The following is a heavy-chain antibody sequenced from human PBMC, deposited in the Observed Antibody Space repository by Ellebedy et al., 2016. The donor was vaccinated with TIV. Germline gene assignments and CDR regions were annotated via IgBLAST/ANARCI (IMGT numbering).Heavy chain of an antibody. CDR1: GYTFRSYA. J-gene: IGHJ6*02. D-gene: IGHD4-17*01. Sequence: AASVKVSCKASGYTFRSYAITWVRQAPGQGLGWMGWISAYNGDTKYSQKFQGRVTMTTDTSTRTAYMEVRSLRSDDTAIYYCARGMVSTVTTQKYYYYAMGVWGQGTTVSVSS. CDR3: ARGMVSTVTTQKYYYYAMGV. V-gene: IGHV1-18*01. CDR2: ISAYNGDT.